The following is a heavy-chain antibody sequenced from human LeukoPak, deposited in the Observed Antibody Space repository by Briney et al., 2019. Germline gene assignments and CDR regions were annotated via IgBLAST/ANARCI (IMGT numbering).Heavy chain of an antibody. Sequence: TGASLRLSCAASGFTFSSYAMSWVRQAPGKGLEWVSAISGSGGSTYYADSVKGRFTISRDNSKNTLYLQMNSLRAEDTAVYYCAKYYSWFGDPRGCFDYWGQGTLVTVSS. V-gene: IGHV3-23*01. D-gene: IGHD3-10*01. CDR1: GFTFSSYA. CDR3: AKYYSWFGDPRGCFDY. J-gene: IGHJ4*02. CDR2: ISGSGGST.